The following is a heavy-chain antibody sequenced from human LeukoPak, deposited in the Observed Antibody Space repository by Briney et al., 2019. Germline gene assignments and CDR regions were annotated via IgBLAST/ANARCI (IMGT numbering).Heavy chain of an antibody. CDR3: ASTYYYGSGRIDY. CDR2: IKQDGSEK. Sequence: PGGSLRLSCAASGFTFSSYWMSWVRQAPGKGLEWVANIKQDGSEKYYVDSVKGRFTISRDNAKNSLYLQMNSLRAEDTAVYYCASTYYYGSGRIDYWGQGTLVTVSS. CDR1: GFTFSSYW. D-gene: IGHD3-10*01. J-gene: IGHJ4*02. V-gene: IGHV3-7*01.